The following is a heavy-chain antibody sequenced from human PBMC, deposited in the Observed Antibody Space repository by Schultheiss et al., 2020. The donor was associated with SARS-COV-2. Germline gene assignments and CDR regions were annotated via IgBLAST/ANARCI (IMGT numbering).Heavy chain of an antibody. V-gene: IGHV3-30*04. D-gene: IGHD2-2*01. CDR1: GFTFSSYA. J-gene: IGHJ6*02. Sequence: GESLKISCAASGFTFSSYAMHWVRQAPGKGLEWVAVISYDGSNKYYADSVKGRFTISRDNSKNSLYLQMNSLRAEDTAVYYCASVLSLGYCSSTSCYAPYYYGMDVWGQGTTVTVSS. CDR3: ASVLSLGYCSSTSCYAPYYYGMDV. CDR2: ISYDGSNK.